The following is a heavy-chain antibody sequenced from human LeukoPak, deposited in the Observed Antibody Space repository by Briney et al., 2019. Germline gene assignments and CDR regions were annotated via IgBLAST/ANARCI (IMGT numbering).Heavy chain of an antibody. J-gene: IGHJ4*02. CDR1: GFTFSSYG. CDR3: ARRRVEYSSPYFDY. D-gene: IGHD6-6*01. Sequence: SGGSLRLSCAASGFTFSSYGMHWVRQAPGKGLEWEAVIWYDGSNKYYADSVKGRFTISRDNSKNTLYLQMNSLRAEDTAVYYCARRRVEYSSPYFDYWGQGTLVTVSS. V-gene: IGHV3-33*01. CDR2: IWYDGSNK.